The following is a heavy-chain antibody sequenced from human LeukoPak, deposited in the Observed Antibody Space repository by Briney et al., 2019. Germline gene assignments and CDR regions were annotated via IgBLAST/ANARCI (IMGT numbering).Heavy chain of an antibody. CDR1: GFTFTNHA. Sequence: PGGSLRLSCAASGFTFTNHAMQWVRQAPGKGLEYASAISGNGGSTYYANSVKGRFTISRDNSKNTVYLQMGSLRPEDMAVYYCARAGVVRYVAWLINYYMDVWGKGTTVTVSS. J-gene: IGHJ6*03. CDR2: ISGNGGST. CDR3: ARAGVVRYVAWLINYYMDV. D-gene: IGHD3-9*01. V-gene: IGHV3-64*01.